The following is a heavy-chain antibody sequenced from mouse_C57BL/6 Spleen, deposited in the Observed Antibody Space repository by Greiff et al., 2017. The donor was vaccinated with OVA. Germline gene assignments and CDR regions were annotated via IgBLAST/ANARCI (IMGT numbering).Heavy chain of an antibody. J-gene: IGHJ4*01. Sequence: VKLVESGAELVKPGASVKLSCKASGYTFTSYWMHWVKQRPGQGLEWIGMIHPNSGSTNYNEKFKSKATLTVDKSSNTAYMQLSSLTSEDSAVYYCARPNSYYAMDYWGQGTSVTVSS. V-gene: IGHV1-64*01. CDR1: GYTFTSYW. CDR3: ARPNSYYAMDY. CDR2: IHPNSGST.